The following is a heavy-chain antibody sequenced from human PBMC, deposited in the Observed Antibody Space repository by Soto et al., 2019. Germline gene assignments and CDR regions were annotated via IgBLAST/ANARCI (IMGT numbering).Heavy chain of an antibody. V-gene: IGHV3-23*01. CDR1: EFTFINYA. CDR2: ISGSGGST. CDR3: AKYYGDFWYFDL. D-gene: IGHD4-17*01. J-gene: IGHJ2*01. Sequence: EVQLLESGGGLVQPGGSLRLSCAASEFTFINYAMSWVRQAPGKGLEWVSAISGSGGSTYYAESVKGRFTISRDNSKNTLYLQMNSLRTDDTAVYYCAKYYGDFWYFDLWGRGTLVTVSS.